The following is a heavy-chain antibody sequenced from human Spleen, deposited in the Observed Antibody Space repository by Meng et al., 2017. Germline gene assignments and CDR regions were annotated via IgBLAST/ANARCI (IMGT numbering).Heavy chain of an antibody. CDR1: GFTISTYW. CDR3: AKNVYSWAQDY. V-gene: IGHV3-74*01. D-gene: IGHD3-16*01. CDR2: TSRDGSDT. Sequence: EVQMVESGGGLVQPGGSLSLSCVASGFTISTYWLHWVRQVPGKGRVWVSRTSRDGSDTVYADSVRGRFTISRDNSKNTLYLQMNSLRADDTAVYYCAKNVYSWAQDYWGQGTLVTVSS. J-gene: IGHJ4*02.